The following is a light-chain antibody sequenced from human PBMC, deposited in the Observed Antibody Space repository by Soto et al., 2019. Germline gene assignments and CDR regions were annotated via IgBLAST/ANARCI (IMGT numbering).Light chain of an antibody. CDR1: SSDVGGYNS. Sequence: QPVLTQPPSASGSPGQSVTISCTGTSSDVGGYNSVSWYRQHPGKAPKLMIYEVSRRPSGVPDRFSASKSGNTASLTVSGLQAEDEADYYCSSYAGSDNYVVFGGGTKLTVL. V-gene: IGLV2-8*01. CDR2: EVS. J-gene: IGLJ2*01. CDR3: SSYAGSDNYVV.